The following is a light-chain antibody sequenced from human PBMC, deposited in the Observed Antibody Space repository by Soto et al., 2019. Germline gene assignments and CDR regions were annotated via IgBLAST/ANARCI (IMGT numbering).Light chain of an antibody. Sequence: DIQMTQSPSTLSASIGDRVTITCRASQSISTFLAWYQQKPGKAPQILIYDASKLEPGVPSRLSGGGSWTQFTLTISSLQPDDFATYYCQQYDTYPLTFGGGTRVEIK. CDR2: DAS. CDR1: QSISTF. V-gene: IGKV1-5*01. CDR3: QQYDTYPLT. J-gene: IGKJ4*01.